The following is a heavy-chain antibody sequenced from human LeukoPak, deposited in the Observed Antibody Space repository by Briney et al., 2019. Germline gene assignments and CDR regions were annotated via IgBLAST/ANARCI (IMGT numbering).Heavy chain of an antibody. CDR2: IYYSGST. Sequence: PSETLSLTCTVSGGSISNFYWTWIRQPPGKGLEWIGYIYYSGSTNYNPSLKSRVTISVDTSKNQFSLRLRSVTAADTAIYYCARDWGYDSGSPRHYFDYWGQGTLVTVSS. V-gene: IGHV4-59*01. CDR3: ARDWGYDSGSPRHYFDY. D-gene: IGHD3-10*01. J-gene: IGHJ4*02. CDR1: GGSISNFY.